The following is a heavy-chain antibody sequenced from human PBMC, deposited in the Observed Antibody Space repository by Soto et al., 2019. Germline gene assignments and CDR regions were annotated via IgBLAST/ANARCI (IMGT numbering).Heavy chain of an antibody. V-gene: IGHV6-1*01. CDR2: TYYRSKWYN. CDR1: GDSVSSNSAA. D-gene: IGHD3-16*01. Sequence: SQTLSLTCVISGDSVSSNSAAWNWIRQSPSRGLEWLGRTYYRSKWYNDYAVSVKSRISINPDTSKNQFSLQLNSVTPEDMAVYYCASAPGGIDDFDIWGQGTMVPVSS. CDR3: ASAPGGIDDFDI. J-gene: IGHJ3*02.